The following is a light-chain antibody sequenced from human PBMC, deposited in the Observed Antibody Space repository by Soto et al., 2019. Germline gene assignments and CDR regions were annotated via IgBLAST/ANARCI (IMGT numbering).Light chain of an antibody. J-gene: IGKJ1*01. Sequence: DIQMTQSPTTLSGSVGGRVTITCRASQTISSWLAWYQQKPGKAPKLLIYKASTLKSGVPSRFSGSGSGTEFTLTIGILQPDDFATYYCQHYNSYSEAFGQGTKVDIK. CDR3: QHYNSYSEA. V-gene: IGKV1-5*03. CDR1: QTISSW. CDR2: KAS.